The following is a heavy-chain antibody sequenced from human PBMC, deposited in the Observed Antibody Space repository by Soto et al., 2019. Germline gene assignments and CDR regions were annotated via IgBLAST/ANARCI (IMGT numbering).Heavy chain of an antibody. CDR2: ISAYNVNT. CDR1: GYTFTSYG. Sequence: ASVKVSCKAPGYTFTSYGISWVRQPPGQGLERKEWISAYNVNTNYSQKLQGRATMTTDTSTSTGYMELRSLRSEDTAVYYCARYVVAVGAIIGWFVPWDQGTLVNVFS. CDR3: ARYVVAVGAIIGWFVP. D-gene: IGHD1-26*01. J-gene: IGHJ5*02. V-gene: IGHV1-18*04.